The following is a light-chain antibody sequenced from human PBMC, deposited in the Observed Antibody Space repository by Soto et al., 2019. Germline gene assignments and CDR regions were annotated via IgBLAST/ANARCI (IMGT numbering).Light chain of an antibody. CDR1: SSDVGGYNY. V-gene: IGLV2-14*01. CDR3: SSYTSSRRV. J-gene: IGLJ2*01. Sequence: QSALTQPASVSGSPGQSITISCTGTSSDVGGYNYVSWYQQHPGKAPKLMIYEVSNRPSGVSNRFSGSKSGNTASLTISGLQAEDEADYYCSSYTSSRRVFGGGTQLTVL. CDR2: EVS.